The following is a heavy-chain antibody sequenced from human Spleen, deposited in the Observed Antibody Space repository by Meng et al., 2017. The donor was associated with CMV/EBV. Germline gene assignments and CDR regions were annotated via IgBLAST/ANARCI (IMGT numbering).Heavy chain of an antibody. Sequence: SGYTFTSYAMNWVRQAPGKGLEWMGWINTNTGNPTYAQGFTGRFVFSLDTSVSTAYLQISSLKAEDTAVYYCARDGDSSGYYLGADYWGQGTLVTVSS. V-gene: IGHV7-4-1*02. CDR1: GYTFTSYA. D-gene: IGHD3-22*01. J-gene: IGHJ4*02. CDR3: ARDGDSSGYYLGADY. CDR2: INTNTGNP.